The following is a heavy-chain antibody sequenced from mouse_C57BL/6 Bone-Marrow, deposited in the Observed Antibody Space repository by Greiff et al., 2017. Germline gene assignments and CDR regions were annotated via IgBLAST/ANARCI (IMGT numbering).Heavy chain of an antibody. V-gene: IGHV5-9*01. D-gene: IGHD2-4*01. CDR1: GFTFSSYT. J-gene: IGHJ3*01. CDR3: ARRIYYDYGEGPWFAY. CDR2: ISGGGGNT. Sequence: EVQGVESGGGLVKPGGSLKLSCAASGFTFSSYTMSWVRQTPEKRLEWVATISGGGGNTYYPDSVKGRFTISRDNAKNTLYLQMSSLRSEDTALYYCARRIYYDYGEGPWFAYWGQGTLVTVSA.